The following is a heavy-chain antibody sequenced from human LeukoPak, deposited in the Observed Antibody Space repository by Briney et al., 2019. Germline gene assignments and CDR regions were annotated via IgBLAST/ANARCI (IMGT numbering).Heavy chain of an antibody. CDR3: AISRPYLVAPDAFDI. V-gene: IGHV4-39*01. Sequence: SETLSLTCTVSGGSISSSSYYWGWIRQPPGKGLEWIGSIYYSGSTYYNPSLKSRVTISVDTSKNQFSLKLSSVTAADTAVYYCAISRPYLVAPDAFDIWGQGTMVTVSS. CDR2: IYYSGST. CDR1: GGSISSSSYY. J-gene: IGHJ3*02. D-gene: IGHD2-21*01.